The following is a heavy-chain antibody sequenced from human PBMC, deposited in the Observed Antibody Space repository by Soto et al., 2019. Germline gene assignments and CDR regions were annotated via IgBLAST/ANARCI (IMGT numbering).Heavy chain of an antibody. Sequence: PSQTLSLTCAISGDSVSSNSAAWNWIRQSPSRGLEWLGRTYYRSKWYNDYAVSVQSRITIKTDTSKNQLSLQLNSVTPEDTAVYYCARARYYLAAAGRGEFDYWGQGTLVTVSS. V-gene: IGHV6-1*01. J-gene: IGHJ4*02. CDR2: TYYRSKWYN. CDR1: GDSVSSNSAA. D-gene: IGHD6-13*01. CDR3: ARARYYLAAAGRGEFDY.